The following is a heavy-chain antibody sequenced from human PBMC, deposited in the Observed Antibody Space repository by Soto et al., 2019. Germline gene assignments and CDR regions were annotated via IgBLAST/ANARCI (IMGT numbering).Heavy chain of an antibody. V-gene: IGHV1-69*01. Sequence: QVQLVQSGADVKKPGSSVKVSCKASGGTFSSYAISWVRQAPGQGLEWVGGIIPRFGTANYAQKFQGRVTINADESTSTAYMELSSLRSEDTAMYYCAKVKYDSSGYYRNFDYWGQGTLVTVSS. J-gene: IGHJ4*02. D-gene: IGHD3-22*01. CDR2: IIPRFGTA. CDR1: GGTFSSYA. CDR3: AKVKYDSSGYYRNFDY.